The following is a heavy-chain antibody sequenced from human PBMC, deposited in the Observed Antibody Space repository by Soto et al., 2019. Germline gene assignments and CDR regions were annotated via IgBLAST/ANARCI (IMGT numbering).Heavy chain of an antibody. CDR1: GGSISSSSYY. CDR3: ARKQYYYDSSGYPGPAGFDP. D-gene: IGHD3-22*01. V-gene: IGHV4-39*01. Sequence: QLQLQESGPGLVKPSETLSLTCTVSGGSISSSSYYWGWIRQPPGKELEWIGSIYYSGSTYYNPSLKSRVTISVDTSKNQFSLKLSSVTAADTAVYYCARKQYYYDSSGYPGPAGFDPWGQGTLVTVSS. CDR2: IYYSGST. J-gene: IGHJ5*02.